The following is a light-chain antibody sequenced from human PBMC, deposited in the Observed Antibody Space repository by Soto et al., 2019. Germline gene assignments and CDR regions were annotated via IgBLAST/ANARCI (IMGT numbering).Light chain of an antibody. J-gene: IGKJ1*01. CDR1: QSVSSTF. V-gene: IGKV3-20*01. CDR3: QQFDSSVT. Sequence: ENVLTQSPGSLSLSPGERATLSCRASQSVSSTFFAWYQQRPGQAPRLLMYGASSSATGIPERFSGSGSGTDFTLTISRLEPEDFAVYYCQQFDSSVTFGQGTKVEIK. CDR2: GAS.